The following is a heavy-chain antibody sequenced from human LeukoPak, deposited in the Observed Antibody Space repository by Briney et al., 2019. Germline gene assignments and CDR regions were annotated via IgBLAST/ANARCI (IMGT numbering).Heavy chain of an antibody. D-gene: IGHD6-19*01. Sequence: GESLKISCKGSGYSFTSYWIGWVRQMPGKGLEWMGIIYPGDSDTRYSPPFQGQVTISADKSISTAYLQWSSLKASDTAMYYCARREDSSGWYLDYWGQGTLVTVSS. J-gene: IGHJ4*02. V-gene: IGHV5-51*01. CDR3: ARREDSSGWYLDY. CDR2: IYPGDSDT. CDR1: GYSFTSYW.